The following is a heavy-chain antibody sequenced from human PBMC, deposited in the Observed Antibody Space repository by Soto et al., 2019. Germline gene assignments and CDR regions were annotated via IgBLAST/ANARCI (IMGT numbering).Heavy chain of an antibody. D-gene: IGHD3-3*01. CDR2: IIPIFGKA. Sequence: QVQLVQSGAEVKKPGSSVKVSCKASGGTFSSYAISWVRQAPGQGLEWMGGIIPIFGKANYAQKFQGRVKITADESTSTAYMELSRLRSEDTAVYYCARDLRPVLRFLEWLLNPPDAFDIWGQGTMVTVSS. CDR1: GGTFSSYA. V-gene: IGHV1-69*01. CDR3: ARDLRPVLRFLEWLLNPPDAFDI. J-gene: IGHJ3*02.